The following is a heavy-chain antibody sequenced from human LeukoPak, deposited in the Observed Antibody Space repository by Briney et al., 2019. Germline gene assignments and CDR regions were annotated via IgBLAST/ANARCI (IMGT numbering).Heavy chain of an antibody. J-gene: IGHJ4*02. D-gene: IGHD2-15*01. V-gene: IGHV4-39*01. CDR3: ERSPRRGYCSGGSCYSAGYFDY. Sequence: PSETLSLTCTVSGGSISSSSYYWGWIRQPPGKGLEWIGSIYYSGSTYYNPSLKTRVTISVDTSKNQFSLKLSSVTAADTAVYYCERSPRRGYCSGGSCYSAGYFDYWGQGTLVTVSS. CDR2: IYYSGST. CDR1: GGSISSSSYY.